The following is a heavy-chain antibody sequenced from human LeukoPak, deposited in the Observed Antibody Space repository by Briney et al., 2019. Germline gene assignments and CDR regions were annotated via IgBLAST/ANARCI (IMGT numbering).Heavy chain of an antibody. Sequence: AGGSLRLSCAASGFTFNNYAMSWVRQAPGKGLEWVSAISSSGGSTSYADSVKGRFTISRDNSKNTLYLQMNSLRAGDTAVYYCAKVGAHQFADSYYHRSATLDYWGQGTLVTVSS. D-gene: IGHD3-22*01. CDR1: GFTFNNYA. V-gene: IGHV3-23*01. CDR3: AKVGAHQFADSYYHRSATLDY. J-gene: IGHJ4*02. CDR2: ISSSGGST.